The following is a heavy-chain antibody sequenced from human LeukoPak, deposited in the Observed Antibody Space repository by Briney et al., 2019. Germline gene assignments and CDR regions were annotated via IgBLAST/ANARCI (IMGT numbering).Heavy chain of an antibody. Sequence: GESLKISCEGSGYTFTTYWIGWVRQMPRKGLEWMGNIYPGDSDTTYSPSFQGQVTISADKSINTAYLQWSSLKASDTAMYYCVRSGSPPTYFDYWGQGTLVTVSS. CDR3: VRSGSPPTYFDY. J-gene: IGHJ4*02. CDR2: IYPGDSDT. CDR1: GYTFTTYW. V-gene: IGHV5-51*01. D-gene: IGHD3-10*01.